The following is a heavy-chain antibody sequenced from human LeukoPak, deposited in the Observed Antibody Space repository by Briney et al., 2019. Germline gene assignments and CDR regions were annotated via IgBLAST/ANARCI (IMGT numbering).Heavy chain of an antibody. CDR2: IYYSGST. CDR3: AREGWELLASDAFDI. J-gene: IGHJ3*02. D-gene: IGHD1-26*01. Sequence: SETLSLTCTVSGGSISSSSYYWGWIRQPPGKGLEWIGSIYYSGSTYYNPSLKSRVTISVDTSKNQFSLKLSSVTAADTAVYYCAREGWELLASDAFDIWGQGTMVTVSS. CDR1: GGSISSSSYY. V-gene: IGHV4-39*07.